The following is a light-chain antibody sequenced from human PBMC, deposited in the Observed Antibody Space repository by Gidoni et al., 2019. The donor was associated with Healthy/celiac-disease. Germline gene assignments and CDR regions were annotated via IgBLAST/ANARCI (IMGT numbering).Light chain of an antibody. CDR3: QSADSSGTYTV. J-gene: IGLJ2*01. CDR2: KDS. Sequence: SYELTQPHSASVSPGQTARITCSGDALPKQYAYRYQQKPGQAPVLVIYKDSERHSGIPERVSGSGSGTTVTLTISGGEAEDEAEDYCQSADSSGTYTVFGGGTKLTVL. V-gene: IGLV3-25*03. CDR1: ALPKQY.